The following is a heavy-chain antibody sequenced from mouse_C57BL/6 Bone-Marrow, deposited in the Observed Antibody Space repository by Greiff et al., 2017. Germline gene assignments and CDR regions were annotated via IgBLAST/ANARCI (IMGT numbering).Heavy chain of an antibody. J-gene: IGHJ4*01. CDR1: GYAFSSSW. CDR2: IYPGDGDT. Sequence: QVQLQQSGPELVKPGASVKISCKASGYAFSSSWMNWVKQRPGKGLEWIGRIYPGDGDTNYNGKFKGKATLTADKSSSTAYMQLSSLTSEDSAVYFCARGDAMDDWGQGTSVTVSS. CDR3: ARGDAMDD. V-gene: IGHV1-82*01.